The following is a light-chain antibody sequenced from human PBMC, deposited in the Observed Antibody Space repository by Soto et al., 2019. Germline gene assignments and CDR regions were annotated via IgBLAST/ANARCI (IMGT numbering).Light chain of an antibody. CDR1: QSVKNY. J-gene: IGKJ4*01. CDR3: QQRNNWPWLT. V-gene: IGKV3-11*01. CDR2: DIS. Sequence: EIVXTQSPXTLSLSPGERATLSCRASQSVKNYLAWYQQKPGQAPRLLIYDISNRATGIPARFSGSGSGADFTLTISSLEAEDFAVYYCQQRNNWPWLTFGGGTRVEIK.